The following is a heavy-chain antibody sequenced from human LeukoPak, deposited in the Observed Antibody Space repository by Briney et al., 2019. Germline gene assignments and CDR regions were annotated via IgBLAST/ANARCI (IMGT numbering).Heavy chain of an antibody. CDR2: MNPNSGNT. CDR1: GYTFTSYD. CDR3: ARADFWSGYLLDY. V-gene: IGHV1-8*03. Sequence: VASVKVTCKVSGYTFTSYDINWVRQATGPGLEWMGWMNPNSGNTGYAQKFQCRVTITRNTSISTAYMEPSSLRSEDTTVYYCARADFWSGYLLDYWGQGTLVTVHS. D-gene: IGHD3-3*01. J-gene: IGHJ4*02.